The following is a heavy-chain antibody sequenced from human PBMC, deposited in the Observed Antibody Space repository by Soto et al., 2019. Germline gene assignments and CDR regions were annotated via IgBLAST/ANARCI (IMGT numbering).Heavy chain of an antibody. V-gene: IGHV3-11*06. CDR2: ISSSGRYT. J-gene: IGHJ4*02. Sequence: PGGSLRLSCAVSGFTFSEYYMHWIRQSPGKGLEWLSYISSSGRYTNYADSVKDRFTISRDNARNSLFLQMDSLRAEDSALYYCARGTSFSGYERADYWGQGTLVTVSS. CDR1: GFTFSEYY. D-gene: IGHD5-12*01. CDR3: ARGTSFSGYERADY.